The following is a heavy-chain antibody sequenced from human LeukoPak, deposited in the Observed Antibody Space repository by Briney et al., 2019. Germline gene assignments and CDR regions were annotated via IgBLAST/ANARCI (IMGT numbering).Heavy chain of an antibody. V-gene: IGHV3-9*01. CDR1: GFTFDDYA. CDR3: AKGAVVVIQFADGAFDI. J-gene: IGHJ3*02. D-gene: IGHD3-22*01. CDR2: ISWNSGSI. Sequence: SLRLSCAASGFTFDDYAMHWVRQAPGKGLEWVSGISWNSGSIGYADSVKGRFTISRDNAKNSLYLQMNSLRAEDTALYYCAKGAVVVIQFADGAFDIWGQGTMVTVSS.